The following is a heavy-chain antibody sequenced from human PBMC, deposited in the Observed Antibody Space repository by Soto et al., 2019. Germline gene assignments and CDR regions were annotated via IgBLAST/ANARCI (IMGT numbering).Heavy chain of an antibody. CDR2: ISSSSSYT. J-gene: IGHJ4*02. CDR3: AVTRPYYIFFDY. CDR1: GFTFSDYY. D-gene: IGHD3-10*01. Sequence: GSLRLSCAASGFTFSDYYMSWIRQAPGKGLEWVSYISSSSSYTNYADSVKGRFTISRDNAKNSLYLQMNSLRAEDTAVYYCAVTRPYYIFFDYWGQGTLVTVSS. V-gene: IGHV3-11*06.